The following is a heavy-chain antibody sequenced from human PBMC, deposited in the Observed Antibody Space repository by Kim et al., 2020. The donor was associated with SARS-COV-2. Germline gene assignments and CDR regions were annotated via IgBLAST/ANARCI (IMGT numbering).Heavy chain of an antibody. D-gene: IGHD3-22*01. J-gene: IGHJ4*02. CDR1: GYTFTSYY. V-gene: IGHV1-46*01. Sequence: ASVKVSCKASGYTFTSYYMHWVRQAPGQGLEWMGIINPSGGSTSYAQKFQGRVTMTRDTSTSTVYMELSSLRSEDTAVYYCARRYYYDSSGYSEYYFDYWGQGTLVTVSS. CDR3: ARRYYYDSSGYSEYYFDY. CDR2: INPSGGST.